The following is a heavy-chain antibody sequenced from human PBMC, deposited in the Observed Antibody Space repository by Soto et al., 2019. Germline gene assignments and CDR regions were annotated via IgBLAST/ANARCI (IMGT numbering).Heavy chain of an antibody. Sequence: QVQLVESGGGVVQPGRSLRLSCAASGFTFSSYGMHWVRQAPGKGLEWVAVIWYDGSNKYYADSVKGRFTISRDNSKNTLYLQMNSLRAEDTAVYYCARPAVGATGADACDIWGQGTMVTVSS. D-gene: IGHD1-26*01. CDR3: ARPAVGATGADACDI. CDR1: GFTFSSYG. CDR2: IWYDGSNK. V-gene: IGHV3-33*01. J-gene: IGHJ3*02.